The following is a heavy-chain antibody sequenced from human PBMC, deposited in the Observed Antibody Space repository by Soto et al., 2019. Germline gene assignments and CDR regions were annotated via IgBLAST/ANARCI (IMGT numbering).Heavy chain of an antibody. D-gene: IGHD3-22*01. Sequence: EVQLVESGGGLVKTGGSLRLSCAASGFTFSTYSMNWVRQAPGKGLEWVSSISSSSSYRYYADSVKGRFTISRDNAKNSLYLEMNSRRAEDTAVYYCARYDSSGYYWPYYYYGMDVWGQGTTVTVSS. CDR2: ISSSSSYR. CDR3: ARYDSSGYYWPYYYYGMDV. CDR1: GFTFSTYS. J-gene: IGHJ6*02. V-gene: IGHV3-21*01.